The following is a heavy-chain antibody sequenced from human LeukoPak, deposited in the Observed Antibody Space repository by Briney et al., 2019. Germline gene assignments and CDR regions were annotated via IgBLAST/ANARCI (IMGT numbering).Heavy chain of an antibody. D-gene: IGHD2-21*01. Sequence: SETLSLTCTVSGGSVNNNYWGWIRQPPGKGLEWVGYIYSSGSTTYNPSLESRLTISIDTSKNHFSLKLSSVTAADTAVYYCAKRAVTTAGDLWFDPWGQGALVTVSS. V-gene: IGHV4-59*08. CDR2: IYSSGST. CDR1: GGSVNNNY. J-gene: IGHJ5*02. CDR3: AKRAVTTAGDLWFDP.